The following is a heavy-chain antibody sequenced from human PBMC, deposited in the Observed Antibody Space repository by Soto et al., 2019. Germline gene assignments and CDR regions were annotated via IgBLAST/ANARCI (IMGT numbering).Heavy chain of an antibody. CDR2: INHSGST. Sequence: SETLSLTCAVYGGSFSGYYWSWIRQPPGKELEWIGEINHSGSTNYNPSLKSRVTISVDTSKNQFSLKLSSVTAADAAVYYCARGLPSDCSGGSCYVNWFDPWGQGTLVTVSS. CDR3: ARGLPSDCSGGSCYVNWFDP. J-gene: IGHJ5*02. V-gene: IGHV4-34*01. D-gene: IGHD2-15*01. CDR1: GGSFSGYY.